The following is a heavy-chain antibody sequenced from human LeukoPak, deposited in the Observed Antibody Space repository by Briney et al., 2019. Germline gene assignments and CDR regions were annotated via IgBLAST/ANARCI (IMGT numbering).Heavy chain of an antibody. D-gene: IGHD4-23*01. Sequence: PGGSLRLSCAASGFTFDDYTMHWVRQAPGKGLEWVSLISGDGGNTYYADSVKGRFTISRDNSKNSLYLQMNSLRTEDTALYYCAKDVYGGNMGDLGYWGQGTLVTVSS. J-gene: IGHJ4*02. CDR1: GFTFDDYT. CDR3: AKDVYGGNMGDLGY. V-gene: IGHV3-43*02. CDR2: ISGDGGNT.